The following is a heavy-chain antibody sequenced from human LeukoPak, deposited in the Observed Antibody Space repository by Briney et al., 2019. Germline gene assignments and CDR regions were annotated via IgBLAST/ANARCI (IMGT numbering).Heavy chain of an antibody. CDR1: GFTFSSYG. CDR2: ISYDGSNK. Sequence: GGSLRLSCAASGFTFSSYGMHWVRQAPGKGLEWVAVISYDGSNKYYADSVKGRFTISRDNSKNTLYLQMNSLRAEDTAVYYCVFMTAYYYFDYWGQGTLVTASS. V-gene: IGHV3-30*03. J-gene: IGHJ4*02. CDR3: VFMTAYYYFDY. D-gene: IGHD2-21*01.